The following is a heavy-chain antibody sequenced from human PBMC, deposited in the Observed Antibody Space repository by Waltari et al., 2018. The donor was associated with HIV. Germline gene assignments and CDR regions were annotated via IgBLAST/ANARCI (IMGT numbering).Heavy chain of an antibody. V-gene: IGHV5-51*01. J-gene: IGHJ6*02. CDR3: ARASAQTTNTLVVFFFHSLDV. CDR1: GYNSDKYW. Sequence: EVLLVQSGAELNKPGESLQISCKGSGYNSDKYWIAWVRLMPGSGLVWMGTIYPGDTDTSYSPPFKGHVTISADRSTNTALVQWISLKAADTAIYYCARASAQTTNTLVVFFFHSLDVWGQGTTVTVSS. D-gene: IGHD2-15*01. CDR2: IYPGDTDT.